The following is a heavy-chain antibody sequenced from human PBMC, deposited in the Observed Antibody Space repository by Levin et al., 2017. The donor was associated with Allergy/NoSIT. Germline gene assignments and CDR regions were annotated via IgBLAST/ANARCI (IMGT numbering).Heavy chain of an antibody. V-gene: IGHV4-39*07. CDR1: GGSISDDSYY. Sequence: SETLSLTCTVSGGSISDDSYYWAWVRQPPGKGLEWIGSIYYDGSAYYNPSLKTRLTISVDTSTNQFSLRLNSVTAADTAVYYCAGEPNSPYYYHYGLDVWGQGTTVTVSS. D-gene: IGHD2/OR15-2a*01. CDR2: IYYDGSA. J-gene: IGHJ6*02. CDR3: AGEPNSPYYYHYGLDV.